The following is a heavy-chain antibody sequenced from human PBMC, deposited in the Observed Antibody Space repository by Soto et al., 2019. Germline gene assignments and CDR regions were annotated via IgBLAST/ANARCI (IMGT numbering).Heavy chain of an antibody. Sequence: PGGSLRLSCAASGFMFSRYAMTWVRQAPGKGLEWVSVISGSGDNTYYADSVKGRFTISRDGSKDTLYLQMNSLRADDPAVYYFAKTFVGGSGSYRGWLDPWGQGTQVTVSS. V-gene: IGHV3-23*01. CDR2: ISGSGDNT. CDR3: AKTFVGGSGSYRGWLDP. J-gene: IGHJ5*02. D-gene: IGHD3-10*01. CDR1: GFMFSRYA.